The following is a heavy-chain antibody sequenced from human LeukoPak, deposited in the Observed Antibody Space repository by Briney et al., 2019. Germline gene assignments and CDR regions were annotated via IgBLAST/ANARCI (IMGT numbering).Heavy chain of an antibody. J-gene: IGHJ4*02. CDR3: ARELPPVVTYYFDS. CDR1: GFTLSSFG. D-gene: IGHD3-22*01. V-gene: IGHV3-33*01. CDR2: IWYDGSNK. Sequence: PGRSLRLSCAASGFTLSSFGMHWVRQAPGKGLEWVAVIWYDGSNKYYADSVKGRFTISRDNSKNTLYLQMNSLRAEDTAFYYCARELPPVVTYYFDSWGQGTLVTVSS.